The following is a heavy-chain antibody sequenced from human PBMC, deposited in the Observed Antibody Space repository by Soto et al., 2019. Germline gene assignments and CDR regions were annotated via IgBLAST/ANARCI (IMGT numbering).Heavy chain of an antibody. D-gene: IGHD3-22*01. CDR3: ARGYDSSGYSYFDY. CDR2: ISYDGSNK. CDR1: GFTFSSYA. Sequence: QVQLVESGGGVVQPGRSLRLSCAASGFTFSSYAMHWVRQAPGKGLEWVAVISYDGSNKYYADSVKGRFTISRDNSKNTLYLQMNSLRAEDTAVYYCARGYDSSGYSYFDYGGQGTLVTGSS. V-gene: IGHV3-30-3*01. J-gene: IGHJ4*02.